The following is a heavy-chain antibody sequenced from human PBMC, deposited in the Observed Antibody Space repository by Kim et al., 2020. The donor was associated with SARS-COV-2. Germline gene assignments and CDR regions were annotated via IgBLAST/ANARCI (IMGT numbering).Heavy chain of an antibody. CDR1: GGSISSGGYY. J-gene: IGHJ5*02. CDR3: ARNIGITMIVVVTGWFDP. D-gene: IGHD3-22*01. CDR2: IYYSGST. V-gene: IGHV4-31*03. Sequence: SETLSLTCTVSGGSISSGGYYWSWIRQHPGKGLEWIGYIYYSGSTYYSPSLKSRVTISVDTSKNQFSLKLSSVTAADTAVYYCARNIGITMIVVVTGWFDPWGQGTLVTVSS.